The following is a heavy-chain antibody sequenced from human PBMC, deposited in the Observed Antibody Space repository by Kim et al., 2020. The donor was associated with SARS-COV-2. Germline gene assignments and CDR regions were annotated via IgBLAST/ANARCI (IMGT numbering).Heavy chain of an antibody. CDR1: GFTFSSYA. CDR3: ARESSSGGSSWYGWELLLVSDGMDV. V-gene: IGHV3-30*04. D-gene: IGHD1-26*01. Sequence: GGSLRLSCAASGFTFSSYAMHWVRQAPGKGLEWVAVISYDGSNKYYADSVKGRFTISRDNSKNTLYLQMNSLRAEDTAVYYCARESSSGGSSWYGWELLLVSDGMDVWGQGTTVTVSS. J-gene: IGHJ6*02. CDR2: ISYDGSNK.